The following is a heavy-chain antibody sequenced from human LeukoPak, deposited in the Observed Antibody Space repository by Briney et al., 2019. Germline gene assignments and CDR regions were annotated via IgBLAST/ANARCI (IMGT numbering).Heavy chain of an antibody. V-gene: IGHV4-34*01. D-gene: IGHD6-19*01. CDR3: ARQRYSSGWYWFDP. Sequence: KPSETLSLTCAVYGGSFSGYYWSWIRQPPGKGLEWIGEINHSGSTNYNPSLKSRVTISVDTSKNQFSLKLSSVTAADTAVYYCARQRYSSGWYWFDPWGQGTLVTVSS. CDR2: INHSGST. CDR1: GGSFSGYY. J-gene: IGHJ5*02.